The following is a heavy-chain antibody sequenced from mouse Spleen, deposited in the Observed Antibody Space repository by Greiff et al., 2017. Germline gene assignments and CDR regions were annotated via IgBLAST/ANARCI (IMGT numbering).Heavy chain of an antibody. Sequence: QVQLQQSGAELVRPGASVKLSCKASGYTFTDYYINWVKQRPGQGLEWIARIYPGSGNTYYNEKFKGKATLTAEKSSSTAYMQLSSLTSEDSAVYFCARRKDYYVAMDYWGQGTSVTVSS. J-gene: IGHJ4*01. V-gene: IGHV1-76*01. CDR1: GYTFTDYY. CDR3: ARRKDYYVAMDY. CDR2: IYPGSGNT. D-gene: IGHD1-1*01.